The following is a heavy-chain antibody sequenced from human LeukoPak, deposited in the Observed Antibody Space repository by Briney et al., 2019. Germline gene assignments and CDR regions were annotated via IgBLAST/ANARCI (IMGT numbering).Heavy chain of an antibody. CDR1: GDSISSYY. CDR3: ARSFLSNWYYFDN. V-gene: IGHV4-4*07. J-gene: IGHJ4*02. CDR2: IYTSGST. Sequence: SETLSLTCTVSGDSISSYYWSWIRQPAGKGLEWIGRIYTSGSTNYNPSLKSRVTMSVDTSKNQFSLKLNSVTAADTAVYYCARSFLSNWYYFDNWGQGTLVTVSS. D-gene: IGHD6-13*01.